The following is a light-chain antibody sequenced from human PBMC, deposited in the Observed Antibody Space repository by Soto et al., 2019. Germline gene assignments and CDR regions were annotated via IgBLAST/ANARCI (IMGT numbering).Light chain of an antibody. V-gene: IGKV3-11*01. CDR1: QSVSTY. CDR3: QQSSNWRT. J-gene: IGKJ2*02. CDR2: DAS. Sequence: EIVMTQSPATLSLSPGERATLSCRASQSVSTYLAWYQLKPGQAPRLLIYDASNRATGIPARFSGSGSGTDSTTTSSRQAPEFVADYYHQQSSNWRTFGQGTKLEIK.